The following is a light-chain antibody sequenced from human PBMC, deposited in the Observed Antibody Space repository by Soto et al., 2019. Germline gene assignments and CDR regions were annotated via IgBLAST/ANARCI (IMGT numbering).Light chain of an antibody. CDR1: QSVSSN. J-gene: IGKJ4*01. CDR2: GAS. V-gene: IGKV3-15*01. Sequence: EIVMTQSPATLSVSPGERATLSCRASQSVSSNLAWYQQKPGQAPSLLIYGASTRATGIPARFSGSVSGTDLTPRICLLQSEGFANDYCLQKSYSPLTFGGGTQVEIQ. CDR3: LQKSYSPLT.